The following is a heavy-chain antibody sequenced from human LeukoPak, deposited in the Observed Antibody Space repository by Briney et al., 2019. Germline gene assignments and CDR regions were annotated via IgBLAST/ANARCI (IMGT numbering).Heavy chain of an antibody. CDR3: AKARAGGDLLGRSYYVDNAY. D-gene: IGHD1-26*01. J-gene: IGHJ4*01. Sequence: RASVKVSCKASGYTFTSYGISWVRQAPGQGLEWMGWISAYNGNTNYAQKLQGRVTMTTDTSTSTAYVELRSLRSDDTAVYYCAKARAGGDLLGRSYYVDNAYWG. CDR1: GYTFTSYG. V-gene: IGHV1-18*01. CDR2: ISAYNGNT.